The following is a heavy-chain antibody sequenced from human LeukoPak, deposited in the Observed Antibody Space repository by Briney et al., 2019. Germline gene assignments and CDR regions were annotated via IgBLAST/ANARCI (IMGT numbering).Heavy chain of an antibody. CDR1: GGSISSGSYY. Sequence: SQTLSLTCTVSGGSISSGSYYWSWIRQPAGKGLEWIGRIYTSGSTNYNPSLKSRVTISVDTSKNQFSLKLSSVTAADTAVYYCARLRGVRAYDRGGDIWGQGTMVTVSS. CDR3: ARLRGVRAYDRGGDI. CDR2: IYTSGST. V-gene: IGHV4-61*02. D-gene: IGHD3-22*01. J-gene: IGHJ3*02.